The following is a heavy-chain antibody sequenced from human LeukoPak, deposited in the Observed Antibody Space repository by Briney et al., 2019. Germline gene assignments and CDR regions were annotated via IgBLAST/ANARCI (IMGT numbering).Heavy chain of an antibody. V-gene: IGHV1-18*01. CDR3: ARAFGVVIEDFYYYYGMDV. CDR1: GYTFTSYG. CDR2: ISAYNGNT. D-gene: IGHD3-3*01. J-gene: IGHJ6*02. Sequence: GASVKVSCKASGYTFTSYGISWVRQAPGQGLEWMGWISAYNGNTNYAQKLQGRVTMTTDTSTSTAYMELRSLRSDDTAVYYCARAFGVVIEDFYYYYGMDVWGQGTTVTVSS.